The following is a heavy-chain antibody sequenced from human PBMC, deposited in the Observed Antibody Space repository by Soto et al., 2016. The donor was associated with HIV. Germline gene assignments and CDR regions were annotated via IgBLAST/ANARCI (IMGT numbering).Heavy chain of an antibody. D-gene: IGHD4-17*01. CDR1: GGSFSGYY. V-gene: IGHV4-34*01. CDR3: ARGKXDYGDYGLDY. J-gene: IGHJ4*02. Sequence: VQLQQWGAGLLKPSETLSLTCAVYGGSFSGYYWSWIRQPPGKGLEWIGEINHSGSTNYNPSLKSRVTISVDTSKNQFSLKLSSVTAADTAVYYCARGKXDYGDYGLDYVGPGEPWSPSPQ. CDR2: INHSGST.